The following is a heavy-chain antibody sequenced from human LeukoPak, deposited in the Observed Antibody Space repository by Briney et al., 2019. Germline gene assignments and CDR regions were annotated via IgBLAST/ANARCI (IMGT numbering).Heavy chain of an antibody. V-gene: IGHV3-9*01. CDR2: ISWNSGSI. CDR1: GFTFDDYA. Sequence: GRSLRLSCAASGFTFDDYAMHWVRHAPGKGLEWVSGISWNSGSIGYADSVKGRFTISRDNAKNSLYLQMNSLRAEDTALYYCARYFDWLKSGGFDYWGQGTLVTVSS. D-gene: IGHD3-9*01. J-gene: IGHJ4*02. CDR3: ARYFDWLKSGGFDY.